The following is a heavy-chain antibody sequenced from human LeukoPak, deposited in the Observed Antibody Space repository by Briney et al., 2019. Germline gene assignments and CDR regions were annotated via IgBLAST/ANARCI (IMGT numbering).Heavy chain of an antibody. D-gene: IGHD2-15*01. J-gene: IGHJ4*02. CDR2: INLDGSQK. Sequence: GGSLRLSCAASGFTFSGNWMSWVRQAPGKGLEWVAIINLDGSQKYYVDSVKGRFTISRDNAYNSVFLQMNSLRAEDTAVYYCARDRWGRVVFDYWGQGTLVTVSS. CDR3: ARDRWGRVVFDY. V-gene: IGHV3-7*01. CDR1: GFTFSGNW.